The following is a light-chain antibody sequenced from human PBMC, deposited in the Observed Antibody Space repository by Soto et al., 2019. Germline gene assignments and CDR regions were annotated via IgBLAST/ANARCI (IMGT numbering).Light chain of an antibody. CDR1: QGIGSW. J-gene: IGKJ4*01. CDR2: AAS. Sequence: DIQMTQSPSSVSASVGDRVTITCRASQGIGSWLVWYQQKPGKAPKFLIYAASNLQSGVPSRFSGSGSGTDFTLTISSLQPEDFATYYCQQTNSFPLTFGGGTKVDI. V-gene: IGKV1-12*01. CDR3: QQTNSFPLT.